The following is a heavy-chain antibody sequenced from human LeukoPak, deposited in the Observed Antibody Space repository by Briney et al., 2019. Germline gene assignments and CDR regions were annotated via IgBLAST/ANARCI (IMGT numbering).Heavy chain of an antibody. J-gene: IGHJ4*02. Sequence: SETLSLTCTVSGGSISSSSYCWGWIRQPPGKGLEWIGSIYYSGSTYYNPSLKSRVTISVDTSKNQFSLKLSSVTAADTAVYYCARITIAAADSTLYFDYWGQGTLVTVSS. D-gene: IGHD6-13*01. CDR3: ARITIAAADSTLYFDY. CDR2: IYYSGST. V-gene: IGHV4-39*07. CDR1: GGSISSSSYC.